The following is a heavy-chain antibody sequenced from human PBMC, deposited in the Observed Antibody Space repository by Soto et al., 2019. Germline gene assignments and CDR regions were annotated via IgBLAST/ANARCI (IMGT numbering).Heavy chain of an antibody. CDR2: INWNGDST. CDR1: GFTFDDYA. D-gene: IGHD4-17*01. CDR3: ARGSGYGDSEFDY. Sequence: EVQLVESGGGVVRPGGSLRLSCAASGFTFDDYAMSWVRQGPGKGLEWVTGINWNGDSTGYADSVKGRFTISRDNAKNSLYLQMNSLRAEDTALYYCARGSGYGDSEFDYWGQGTLVTVSS. J-gene: IGHJ4*02. V-gene: IGHV3-20*04.